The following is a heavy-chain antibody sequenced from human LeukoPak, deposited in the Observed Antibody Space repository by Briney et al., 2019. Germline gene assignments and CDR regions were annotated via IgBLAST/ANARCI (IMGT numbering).Heavy chain of an antibody. CDR2: IVPIFGTA. J-gene: IGHJ1*01. Sequence: ASVTVSCKASGGTFSSYAISWVRQAPGQGLEWMGGIVPIFGTANYAQKFQGRVTITADESTSTAYMELSSLRSEDTAVYYCVVTRAEYFQHWGQGTLVTVSS. D-gene: IGHD2-2*01. V-gene: IGHV1-69*01. CDR3: VVTRAEYFQH. CDR1: GGTFSSYA.